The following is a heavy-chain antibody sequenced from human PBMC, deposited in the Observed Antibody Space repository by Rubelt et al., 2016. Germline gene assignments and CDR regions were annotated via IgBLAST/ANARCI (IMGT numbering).Heavy chain of an antibody. CDR3: ARLPQNTYYFDY. CDR2: IYPGDSDT. V-gene: IGHV5-51*03. CDR1: GYNFAKSW. Sequence: EVQLVQSGAEVKKPGESLKISCQGSGYNFAKSWIGWVRQMSGKGLEWMGIIYPGDSDTRYNPSFRGQVTISADKSISTAYLPWSSLKASDTAMYYCARLPQNTYYFDYWGQGALVMVSS. J-gene: IGHJ4*02.